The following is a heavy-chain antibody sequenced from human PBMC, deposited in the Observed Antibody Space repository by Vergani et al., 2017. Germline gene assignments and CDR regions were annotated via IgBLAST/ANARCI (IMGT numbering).Heavy chain of an antibody. J-gene: IGHJ2*01. Sequence: QVQLVESGGGVVQPGRSLRLSCAASGFTFSSYAMHLVRQAPGKGLEWVAVISYDGSNKYYADSVKGRFTISRDNSKNTLYLQMNSLRAEDTAVYYCARGTLAYCGGDCYLTSWYFDLWGRGTLVTVSS. V-gene: IGHV3-30-3*01. D-gene: IGHD2-21*01. CDR1: GFTFSSYA. CDR2: ISYDGSNK. CDR3: ARGTLAYCGGDCYLTSWYFDL.